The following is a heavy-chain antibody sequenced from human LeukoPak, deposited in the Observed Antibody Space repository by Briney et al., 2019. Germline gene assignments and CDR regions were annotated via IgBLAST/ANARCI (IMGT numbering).Heavy chain of an antibody. V-gene: IGHV1-46*01. J-gene: IGHJ4*02. CDR2: INPSGGST. Sequence: GASVTVSFKASGYTFTSYYMHWVRQAPGQGLEWMGIINPSGGSTSYAQKFQGRVTMTRDTSTSTVYMELRSLRSDDTAVYYCARGSELLWFGELNDYWGQGTLVTVSS. D-gene: IGHD3-10*01. CDR3: ARGSELLWFGELNDY. CDR1: GYTFTSYY.